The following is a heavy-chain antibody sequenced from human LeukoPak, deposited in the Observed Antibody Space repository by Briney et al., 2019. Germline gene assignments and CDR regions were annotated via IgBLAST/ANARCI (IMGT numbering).Heavy chain of an antibody. CDR2: IYHSGNT. V-gene: IGHV4-38-2*02. D-gene: IGHD2-15*01. CDR1: GYSIRNGYY. J-gene: IGHJ4*02. CDR3: ARGPGGAAGVYFDY. Sequence: PSETLSLTCTVSGYSIRNGYYWGWIRQPPGKEMEWIGSIYHSGNTDYNPSLKSRVIMSVGTSKNQFSLKLSSVTAADTAVYCCARGPGGAAGVYFDYWGQGTLVAVSS.